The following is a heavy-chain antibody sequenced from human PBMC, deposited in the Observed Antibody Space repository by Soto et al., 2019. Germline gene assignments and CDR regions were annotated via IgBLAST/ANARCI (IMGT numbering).Heavy chain of an antibody. D-gene: IGHD2-21*01. V-gene: IGHV3-23*01. CDR3: QAEDGIRDL. CDR2: ISGSGGST. Sequence: KGLEWVSAISGSGGSTYYAESVKGQFTISRDNSKNTLYLQMNSLRAEDTAVFFFQAEDGIRDL. J-gene: IGHJ2*01.